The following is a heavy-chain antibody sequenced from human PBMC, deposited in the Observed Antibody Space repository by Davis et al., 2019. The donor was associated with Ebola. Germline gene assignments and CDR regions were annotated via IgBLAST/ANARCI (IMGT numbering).Heavy chain of an antibody. D-gene: IGHD6-25*01. Sequence: AASAKVFCKASGYTFTSYAMHWVRQAPGQGLEWMGWINTNTGNPTYAQGFTGRFVFSLDTSVSTAYLQISSLKAEDTAVYYCARDWAADYFDYWGQGTLVTVSS. V-gene: IGHV7-4-1*02. J-gene: IGHJ4*02. CDR2: INTNTGNP. CDR3: ARDWAADYFDY. CDR1: GYTFTSYA.